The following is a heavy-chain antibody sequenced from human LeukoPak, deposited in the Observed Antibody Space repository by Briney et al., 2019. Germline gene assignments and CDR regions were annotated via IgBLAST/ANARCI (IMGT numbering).Heavy chain of an antibody. Sequence: GSSVKVSCKASGGTFSSYAISWVRQAPGQGLEWMGGIIPIFGTANYAQKFQGRVTITADESTSTAYMELSSLRSEDTAVYYCARDGPGLRYDFSGAFDIWGQGTMVTVSS. CDR1: GGTFSSYA. J-gene: IGHJ3*02. V-gene: IGHV1-69*01. CDR3: ARDGPGLRYDFSGAFDI. D-gene: IGHD3-3*01. CDR2: IIPIFGTA.